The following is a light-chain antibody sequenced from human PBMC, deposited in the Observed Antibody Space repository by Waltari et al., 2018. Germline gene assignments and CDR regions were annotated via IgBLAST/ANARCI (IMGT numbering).Light chain of an antibody. CDR3: QQYDNWPLT. J-gene: IGKJ5*01. CDR1: QRIKNN. CDR2: DAS. V-gene: IGKV3-15*01. Sequence: ETVMTQSPATLSVYPGERATLSCRASQRIKNNLAWYQQKGGQAPRLLLFDASTRATGISARFSGSGYGTEFTLTISSLQSEDFAVYYCQQYDNWPLTFGQATRLDIK.